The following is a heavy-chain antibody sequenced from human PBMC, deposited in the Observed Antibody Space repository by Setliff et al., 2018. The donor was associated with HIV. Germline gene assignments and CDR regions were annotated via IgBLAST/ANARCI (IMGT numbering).Heavy chain of an antibody. CDR3: ARATVSSPGYSSGWYVY. CDR1: GFTFSSYS. V-gene: IGHV3-21*01. CDR2: ISSSSSYI. D-gene: IGHD6-19*01. J-gene: IGHJ4*02. Sequence: PGGSLRLSCAASGFTFSSYSMNWVRQAPGKGLEWVSSISSSSSYIYYADSVKGRFTTSRDNAKNSLYLQMNSLRAEDTAVYYCARATVSSPGYSSGWYVYWGQGTLVTVSS.